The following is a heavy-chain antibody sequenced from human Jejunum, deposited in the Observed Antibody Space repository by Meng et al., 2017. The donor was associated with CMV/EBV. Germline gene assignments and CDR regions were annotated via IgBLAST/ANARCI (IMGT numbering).Heavy chain of an antibody. D-gene: IGHD3-3*01. CDR2: INQGGSEK. CDR1: YW. V-gene: IGHV3-7*01. J-gene: IGHJ6*02. CDR3: ARGGITVFGVVIIDYYGMDV. Sequence: YWMTWVRQAPGKGLEWVANINQGGSEKYFVESVRGRSTISRDNAKNSLYLQMSSLRAEDTAVYFCARGGITVFGVVIIDYYGMDVWGQGTTVTVSS.